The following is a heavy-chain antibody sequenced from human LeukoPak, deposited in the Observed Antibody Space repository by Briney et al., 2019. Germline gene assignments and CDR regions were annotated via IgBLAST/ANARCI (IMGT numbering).Heavy chain of an antibody. D-gene: IGHD2/OR15-2a*01. CDR3: AKYVSAKGPPYGLDV. Sequence: QSGGSLRLSCAASEFTFSSYAMQWVREAPGKGLEWVSGISASGGSTYYADSVKGRFTISRDNSKYTLYLQMNSLRAEDTAIYYCAKYVSAKGPPYGLDVWGQGTTVTVSS. J-gene: IGHJ6*02. V-gene: IGHV3-23*01. CDR2: ISASGGST. CDR1: EFTFSSYA.